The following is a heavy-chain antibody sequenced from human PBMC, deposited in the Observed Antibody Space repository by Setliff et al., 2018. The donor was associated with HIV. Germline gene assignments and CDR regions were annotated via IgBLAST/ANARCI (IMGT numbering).Heavy chain of an antibody. D-gene: IGHD3-10*01. CDR1: GDAVSPYY. J-gene: IGHJ4*02. CDR2: FANDGST. Sequence: PSETLSLTCNVSGDAVSPYYWSWIRQPPGKGLEWIGYFANDGSTNYNPPLKSRVTISLDTSKNEVSLKLTSVTAADTAMYYCTRHLPVYYGSGVSYYFDYWGQGTLVTVSS. CDR3: TRHLPVYYGSGVSYYFDY. V-gene: IGHV4-59*08.